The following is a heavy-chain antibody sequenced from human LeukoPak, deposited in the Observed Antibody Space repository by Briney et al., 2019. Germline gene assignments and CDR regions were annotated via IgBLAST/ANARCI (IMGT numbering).Heavy chain of an antibody. CDR2: ISYDGSNK. Sequence: RRSLRLSCAASGFIFSTYAMHWVRQAPGKGLEWVAVISYDGSNKYYADSVKGRFTFSRDNSKNTLYLQMNSLRAEDTAVYYCARPYNYDTSAYYFDYWGQGTLVTVSS. J-gene: IGHJ4*02. CDR1: GFIFSTYA. CDR3: ARPYNYDTSAYYFDY. D-gene: IGHD3-22*01. V-gene: IGHV3-30-3*01.